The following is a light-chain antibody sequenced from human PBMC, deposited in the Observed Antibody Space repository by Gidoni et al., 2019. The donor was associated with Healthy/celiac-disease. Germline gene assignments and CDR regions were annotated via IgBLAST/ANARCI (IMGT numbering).Light chain of an antibody. CDR2: GAS. J-gene: IGKJ4*01. Sequence: EIVLTQSPGTLSLSPGERATLSCRASQSVSSSYLAWYQQKPGQAPRRLIYGASSRATGIPERFSGSGSGTDFTLTISRLEPEDFAVYYCQQYGSSPITFGGGTKVEIK. CDR3: QQYGSSPIT. V-gene: IGKV3-20*01. CDR1: QSVSSSY.